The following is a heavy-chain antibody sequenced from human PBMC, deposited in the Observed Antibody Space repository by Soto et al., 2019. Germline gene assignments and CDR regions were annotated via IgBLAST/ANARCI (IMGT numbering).Heavy chain of an antibody. CDR3: AAAPRDGSGSSKTTFGP. J-gene: IGHJ5*02. V-gene: IGHV1-58*01. Sequence: QMQLVQSGPEVKKPGTSVKVSCKASGFTFTSSAVQWVRQARGQRLEWIGWIVVGSGNTNYAQKFQERVTITRDMSTSTAYMELSSLRSEDTAVYYCAAAPRDGSGSSKTTFGPWGQGTLVTVSS. D-gene: IGHD3-10*01. CDR2: IVVGSGNT. CDR1: GFTFTSSA.